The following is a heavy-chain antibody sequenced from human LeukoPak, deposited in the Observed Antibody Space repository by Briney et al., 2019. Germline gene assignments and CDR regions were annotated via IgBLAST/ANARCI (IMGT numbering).Heavy chain of an antibody. J-gene: IGHJ4*02. Sequence: GGSLRLSCAASGFTFSNNGMSWVRQSPGRGLEWVSGISGGGDTTYYAESVKGWFTVSRDNSKNTLFLQMNSLTAEDTAVYYCAKTNGYYDYWGQGTLVAVSS. CDR1: GFTFSNNG. CDR3: AKTNGYYDY. CDR2: ISGGGDTT. V-gene: IGHV3-23*01. D-gene: IGHD3-22*01.